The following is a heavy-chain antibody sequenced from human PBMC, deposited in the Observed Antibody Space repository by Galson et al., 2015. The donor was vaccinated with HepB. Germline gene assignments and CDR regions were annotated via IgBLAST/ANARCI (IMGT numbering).Heavy chain of an antibody. Sequence: SLRLSCAASGLTFSSYAMHWVRQAPGKGLEWVAVISYDGSNKYYADSVKGRFTISRDNSKNTLYLQMNSLRAEDTAVYYCARDSDYDILTGYGYWGQGTLVTVSS. D-gene: IGHD3-9*01. CDR3: ARDSDYDILTGYGY. J-gene: IGHJ4*02. CDR1: GLTFSSYA. V-gene: IGHV3-30*04. CDR2: ISYDGSNK.